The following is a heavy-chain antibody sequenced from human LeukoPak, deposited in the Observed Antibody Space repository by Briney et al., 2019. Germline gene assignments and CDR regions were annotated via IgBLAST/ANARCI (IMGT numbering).Heavy chain of an antibody. V-gene: IGHV4-4*07. D-gene: IGHD2-8*01. CDR2: VNPYGTS. J-gene: IGHJ4*02. CDR3: AGLGNGRTFDY. Sequence: PSETLSLTCSVSGGSTNNYFWSWIRQSAGKGLEWIGRVNPYGTSNYNPSLKSRVTMSVDTSKNLVSLRLTSLTAADTAIFYCAGLGNGRTFDYWGQGTLVPVSS. CDR1: GGSTNNYF.